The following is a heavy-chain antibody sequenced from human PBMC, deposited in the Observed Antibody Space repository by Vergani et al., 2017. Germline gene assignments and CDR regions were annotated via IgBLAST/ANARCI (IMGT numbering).Heavy chain of an antibody. CDR3: ARGDYGILTGYRY. D-gene: IGHD3-9*01. V-gene: IGHV1-46*03. CDR2: INPSGGHT. J-gene: IGHJ4*02. CDR1: GYTFSNYY. Sequence: QVQVVQSGAEVKKSGASVKVSCKTSGYTFSNYYMHWVRQAPGQGLEWMGIINPSGGHTNYAQKFQGRVTTTRDTSTSTVYMELSSLRSEDTAIYYCARGDYGILTGYRYWGQGTLVTASA.